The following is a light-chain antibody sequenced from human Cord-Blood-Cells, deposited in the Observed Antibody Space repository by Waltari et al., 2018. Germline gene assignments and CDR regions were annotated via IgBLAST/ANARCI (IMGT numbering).Light chain of an antibody. J-gene: IGKJ4*01. CDR1: QSISSW. V-gene: IGKV1-5*01. Sequence: DIQMTQSPSTLSAAVGARVTITCRASQSISSWLAWYQQKPGKAPKLLIYDASSLESGVPSRFSGSGSGTEFTLTISSLQPDDFATYYCQQYNSYPLTFGGGTKVEIK. CDR2: DAS. CDR3: QQYNSYPLT.